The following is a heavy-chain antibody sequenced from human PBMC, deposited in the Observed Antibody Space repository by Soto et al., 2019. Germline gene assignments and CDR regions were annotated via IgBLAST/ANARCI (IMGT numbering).Heavy chain of an antibody. V-gene: IGHV3-30*04. CDR1: GFNFDSLS. J-gene: IGHJ4*02. CDR3: AGDLYGDSKFFAY. D-gene: IGHD2-21*02. CDR2: VSFDGKVT. Sequence: GRSHRLCYTGSGFNFDSLSLRWVRQGPDKSLEWVAVVSFDGKVTYYADSVKGRFTVSRDISKNTIYLQANSLRPEDTGVYYCAGDLYGDSKFFAYGVRETPVPVS.